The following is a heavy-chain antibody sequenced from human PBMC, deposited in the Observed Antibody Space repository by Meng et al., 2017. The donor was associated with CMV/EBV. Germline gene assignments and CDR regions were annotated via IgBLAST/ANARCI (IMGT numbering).Heavy chain of an antibody. Sequence: GESLKISCAASGFTFDDYGMSWVRQAPGKGLEWVSGINWNGGSTGYADSVKGRFTISRDNAKNSLYLQMNGLRAEDTALYYCARVPPNEGIWDYWGQGTLVTVSS. J-gene: IGHJ4*02. CDR3: ARVPPNEGIWDY. V-gene: IGHV3-20*04. CDR1: GFTFDDYG. D-gene: IGHD1-1*01. CDR2: INWNGGST.